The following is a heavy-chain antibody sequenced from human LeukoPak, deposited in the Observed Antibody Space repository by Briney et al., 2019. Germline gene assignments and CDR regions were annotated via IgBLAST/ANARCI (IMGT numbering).Heavy chain of an antibody. Sequence: PAGGSLSLSCAASGFTFITYGMHWVRQAPGKGLEWVAVISYDGSNKYYADSVKGPFTISRDNSKNTLYLQMNSLRAEDTAVYYCAKDEGYSRDRGHGTLVTVSS. CDR2: ISYDGSNK. J-gene: IGHJ4*01. D-gene: IGHD1-26*01. CDR1: GFTFITYG. CDR3: AKDEGYSRD. V-gene: IGHV3-30*18.